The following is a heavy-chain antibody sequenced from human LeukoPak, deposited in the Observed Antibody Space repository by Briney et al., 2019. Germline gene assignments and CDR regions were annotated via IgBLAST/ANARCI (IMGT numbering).Heavy chain of an antibody. CDR1: GGSISSSNW. CDR3: ARSGSFLSYLDY. Sequence: PSGTLSLTCAVSGGSISSSNWWSWVRQPPGKGLEWIGEIYHSGSTNYNPSLKSRVTISVDTSKNLFSLRLTSVTAADTAVYYCARSGSFLSYLDYWGQGTLVTVSS. CDR2: IYHSGST. V-gene: IGHV4-4*02. J-gene: IGHJ4*02. D-gene: IGHD3-16*02.